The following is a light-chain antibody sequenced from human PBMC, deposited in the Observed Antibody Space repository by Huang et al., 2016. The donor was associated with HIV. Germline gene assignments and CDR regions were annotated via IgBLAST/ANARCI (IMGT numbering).Light chain of an antibody. V-gene: IGKV3-15*01. J-gene: IGKJ1*01. CDR3: QQYNDWPPT. CDR2: GAS. Sequence: EIVMTQSPATLSVSPGERATLSCRASQSVSSNLAWYQQKPGQAPRLLIYGASTRATGSPARFSGSGSATEFTLTISSLQSEDFAVYYCQQYNDWPPTFGQGTKVEIK. CDR1: QSVSSN.